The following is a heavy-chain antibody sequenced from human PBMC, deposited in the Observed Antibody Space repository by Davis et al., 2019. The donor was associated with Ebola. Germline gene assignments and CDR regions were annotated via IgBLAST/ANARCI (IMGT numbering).Heavy chain of an antibody. CDR2: ISYNGNNL. D-gene: IGHD2-21*01. V-gene: IGHV3-30-3*01. CDR3: ARERYLQTFPTIDY. Sequence: PGGSLRLSCVASGFTFSSDAMHWVRQAPGKWLQWVGFISYNGNNLYYADSVRGRFTISRDNSKNTLYLQIDSLRPEDTAIYYCARERYLQTFPTIDYWGQGTLVSVSS. CDR1: GFTFSSDA. J-gene: IGHJ4*02.